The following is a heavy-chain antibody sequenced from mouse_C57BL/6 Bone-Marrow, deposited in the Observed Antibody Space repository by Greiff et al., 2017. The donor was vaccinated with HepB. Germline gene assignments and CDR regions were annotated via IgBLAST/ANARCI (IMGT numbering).Heavy chain of an antibody. V-gene: IGHV7-1*01. Sequence: EVKVVESGGGLVQSGRSLRLSCATSGFTFSDFYMEWVRQAPGKGLEWIAASRNKANDYTTEYSASVKGRFIVSRDTSQSILYLQMNALRAEDTAIYYCARDLYGRFDYWGQGTTLTVSS. CDR2: SRNKANDYTT. CDR1: GFTFSDFY. CDR3: ARDLYGRFDY. D-gene: IGHD1-1*02. J-gene: IGHJ2*01.